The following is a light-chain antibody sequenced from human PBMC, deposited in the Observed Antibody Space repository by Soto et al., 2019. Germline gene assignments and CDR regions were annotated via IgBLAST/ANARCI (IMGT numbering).Light chain of an antibody. CDR3: QQYDNLIFT. V-gene: IGKV1-33*01. CDR2: DAS. CDR1: QDIYTY. Sequence: DMQMTQSPSSLSASVGDRVTITCQASQDIYTYLNWFQQKPGQAPKLLIYDASNLETGVPSRFSGSGSGTDFTFTISSLQPEDIATYYCQQYDNLIFTFGPGTKVDIK. J-gene: IGKJ3*01.